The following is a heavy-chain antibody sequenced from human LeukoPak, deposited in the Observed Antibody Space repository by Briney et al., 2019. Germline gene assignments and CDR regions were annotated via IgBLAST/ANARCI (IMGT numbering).Heavy chain of an antibody. CDR1: EFTFSSYA. CDR2: ISGSGDTT. J-gene: IGHJ4*02. D-gene: IGHD3-3*01. CDR3: AKGYNFWNNYPFDS. V-gene: IGHV3-23*01. Sequence: PGASLRLSCAASEFTFSSYAMNWVRQAPGKGLEWVSGISGSGDTTYYADSVKGRFTISRDKSKTTLYLQMNSLRAEDTAVYYCAKGYNFWNNYPFDSWGQGTLVTVSS.